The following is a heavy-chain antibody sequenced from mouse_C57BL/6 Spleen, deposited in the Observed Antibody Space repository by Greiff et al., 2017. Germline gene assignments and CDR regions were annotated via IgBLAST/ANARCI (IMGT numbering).Heavy chain of an antibody. CDR1: GYTFTSYW. CDR2: IDPSDSYT. J-gene: IGHJ3*01. Sequence: QVQLKQPGAELVMPGASVKLSCKASGYTFTSYWMHWVKQRPGQGLEWIGEIDPSDSYTNYNQKFKGKSTLTVDKSSSTAYMQLSSLTSEDSAVYYCARVNSNYEPFAYWGQGTLVTVSA. D-gene: IGHD2-5*01. V-gene: IGHV1-69*01. CDR3: ARVNSNYEPFAY.